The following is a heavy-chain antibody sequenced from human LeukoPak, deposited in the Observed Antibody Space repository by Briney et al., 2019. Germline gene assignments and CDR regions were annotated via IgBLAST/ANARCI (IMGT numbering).Heavy chain of an antibody. Sequence: SETLSLTCTVSGGSISSYYWSWIRQPPEKGLEWIGYIYYSGSTNYNPSLKSRVTISVDTSKNQFSLKLSSVTAADTAVYYCARGSGVVPAAMSRYSGYDFKSRYTWFDPWGQGTLVTVSS. J-gene: IGHJ5*02. CDR1: GGSISSYY. CDR3: ARGSGVVPAAMSRYSGYDFKSRYTWFDP. V-gene: IGHV4-59*01. D-gene: IGHD2-2*01. CDR2: IYYSGST.